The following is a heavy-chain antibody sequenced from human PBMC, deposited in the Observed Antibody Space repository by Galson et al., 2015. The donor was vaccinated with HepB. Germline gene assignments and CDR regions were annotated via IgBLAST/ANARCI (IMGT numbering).Heavy chain of an antibody. D-gene: IGHD4-17*01. Sequence: SVKVSCKASGYTFTVNHIYWVRQALGQGLEFLGWIDPNSGGTNYAQKFQGRVTMTRDTSISTAYMELSRLRSDDTAVYYCARVHDYGDSFDYWGQGTLVTVSS. CDR2: IDPNSGGT. CDR3: ARVHDYGDSFDY. J-gene: IGHJ4*02. CDR1: GYTFTVNH. V-gene: IGHV1-2*02.